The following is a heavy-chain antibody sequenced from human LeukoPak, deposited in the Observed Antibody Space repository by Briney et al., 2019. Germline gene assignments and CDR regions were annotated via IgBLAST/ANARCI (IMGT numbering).Heavy chain of an antibody. V-gene: IGHV1-8*01. CDR2: MNPNSGNT. Sequence: ASVKVSCKASGYTFNNYDINWVRQAPGQGLEWMGWMNPNSGNTGYAQKFQGRVTITADKSTSTAYMELSSLRSEDTAVYYCARDVEGIAVAGTGYWGQGTLVTVSS. J-gene: IGHJ4*02. CDR1: GYTFNNYD. CDR3: ARDVEGIAVAGTGY. D-gene: IGHD6-19*01.